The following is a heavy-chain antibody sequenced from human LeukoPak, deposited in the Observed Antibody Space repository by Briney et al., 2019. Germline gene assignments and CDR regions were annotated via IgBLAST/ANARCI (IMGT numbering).Heavy chain of an antibody. CDR2: IKQDGSEK. J-gene: IGHJ5*02. Sequence: PGGSLRLSCVASGFTFSSSWMSWVRQAPGKGLEWVANIKQDGSEKSYVESVRGRFTISRDNAKNSLYLQLNSLRAEDTAVYYCARGTPTVTTTNRWNNWFDPWGQGTLVTVSS. D-gene: IGHD4-4*01. V-gene: IGHV3-7*01. CDR1: GFTFSSSW. CDR3: ARGTPTVTTTNRWNNWFDP.